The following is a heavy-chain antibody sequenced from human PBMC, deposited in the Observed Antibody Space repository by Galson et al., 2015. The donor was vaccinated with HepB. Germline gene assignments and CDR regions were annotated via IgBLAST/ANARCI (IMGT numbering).Heavy chain of an antibody. J-gene: IGHJ6*02. V-gene: IGHV3-21*06. CDR2: IDSTSSYT. D-gene: IGHD5-12*01. CDR3: ARSSGSNYFYGMDV. CDR1: EFSFSTYH. Sequence: SLRLSCAASEFSFSTYHMNWVRQAPGKGLEWVSYIDSTSSYTYYADSVKGRFTISRDNAKNTLYLQMNSLRAEDTAVFYCARSSGSNYFYGMDVWGQGTTVTV.